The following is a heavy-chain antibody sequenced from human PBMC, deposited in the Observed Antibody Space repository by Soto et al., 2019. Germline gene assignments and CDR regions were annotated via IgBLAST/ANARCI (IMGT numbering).Heavy chain of an antibody. D-gene: IGHD3-10*01. CDR2: INAGNGNT. Sequence: ASVKVSGKASGYTFTSYAMHWVRQAPGQRLEWMGWINAGNGNTKYSQKFQGRVTITRDTSASTAYMELSSLRSEDTAVYYCARDLSGVNYGSGSPPPYYYGMDVWGQGTTVTVSS. CDR1: GYTFTSYA. V-gene: IGHV1-3*01. J-gene: IGHJ6*02. CDR3: ARDLSGVNYGSGSPPPYYYGMDV.